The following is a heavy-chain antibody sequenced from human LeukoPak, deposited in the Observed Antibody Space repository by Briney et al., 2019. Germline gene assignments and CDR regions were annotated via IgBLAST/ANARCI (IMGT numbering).Heavy chain of an antibody. D-gene: IGHD3-10*01. CDR3: ARDETHFYGSGSSNWFDP. V-gene: IGHV4-59*12. J-gene: IGHJ5*02. CDR2: IYYSGTT. Sequence: MPSETLSLTCSVSGGSISGYYWSWIRQPPGKGLEWIGYIYYSGTTIYNPSLKSRLTISLDTSKNQFSLNLSSVTAADTAVYYCARDETHFYGSGSSNWFDPGARESWSPSPQ. CDR1: GGSISGYY.